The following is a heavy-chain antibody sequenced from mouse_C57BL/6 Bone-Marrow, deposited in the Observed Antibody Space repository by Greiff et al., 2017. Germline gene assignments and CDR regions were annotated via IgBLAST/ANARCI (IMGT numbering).Heavy chain of an antibody. CDR3: AGGYYGSSSYYYAMDY. CDR1: GYAFTNYL. V-gene: IGHV1-54*01. J-gene: IGHJ4*01. Sequence: QVQLQQSGAELVRPGTSVKVSCKASGYAFTNYLIEWVKQRPGQGLEWIGVINPGSGGTNYNEKFKGKATLTADKSSSTAYMQLSSLTSEDSAVYCCAGGYYGSSSYYYAMDYWGQGTSVTVSS. CDR2: INPGSGGT. D-gene: IGHD1-1*01.